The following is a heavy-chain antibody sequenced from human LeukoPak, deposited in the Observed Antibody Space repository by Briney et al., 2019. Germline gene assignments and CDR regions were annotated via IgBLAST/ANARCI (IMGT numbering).Heavy chain of an antibody. Sequence: SETLSLTCTVSGGSISSYYWSWIRQPPGKGLEWIGYIYYSGSTNYNPSLKSRVTISVDTSKNQFSLKLSSVTAADTAVYYCARVNDDGITGTAGAFDIWGQGTMVTVSS. J-gene: IGHJ3*02. V-gene: IGHV4-59*08. D-gene: IGHD1-20*01. CDR1: GGSISSYY. CDR2: IYYSGST. CDR3: ARVNDDGITGTAGAFDI.